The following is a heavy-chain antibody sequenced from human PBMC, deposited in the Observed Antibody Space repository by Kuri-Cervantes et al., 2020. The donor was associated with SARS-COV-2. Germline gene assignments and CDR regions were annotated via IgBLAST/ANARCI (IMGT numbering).Heavy chain of an antibody. Sequence: GSLSLTCTVSGGSISSSSYYWGWIRQPPGKGLEWIGSIYYSGSTYYNPSLKSRVTISVDTSKNQFSLKLSSVTAADTAVYYCARRGGSDFDYWGQGTLVTVSS. CDR2: IYYSGST. CDR1: GGSISSSSYY. D-gene: IGHD1-26*01. J-gene: IGHJ4*02. CDR3: ARRGGSDFDY. V-gene: IGHV4-39*01.